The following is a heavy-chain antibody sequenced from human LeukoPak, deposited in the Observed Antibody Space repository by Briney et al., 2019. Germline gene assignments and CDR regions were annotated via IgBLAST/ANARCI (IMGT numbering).Heavy chain of an antibody. Sequence: PGGSLRLSCTVPGLTLSNYIMHWVRQAPGKGLEWVSSISGSGAYIYYADSVKGRFTITRDNAKTSVDLQMDSLRADDTGLYYCAGRCSTTRCHFSSYGMDVWGQGTTVTVSS. V-gene: IGHV3-21*06. D-gene: IGHD2/OR15-2a*01. J-gene: IGHJ6*02. CDR3: AGRCSTTRCHFSSYGMDV. CDR2: ISGSGAYI. CDR1: GLTLSNYI.